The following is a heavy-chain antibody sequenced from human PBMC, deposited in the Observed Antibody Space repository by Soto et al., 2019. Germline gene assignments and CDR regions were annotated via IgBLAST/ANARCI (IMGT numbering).Heavy chain of an antibody. J-gene: IGHJ6*02. CDR3: ARGGKRGVLPTVLYSYYPMDV. CDR2: MSFDDRET. V-gene: IGHV3-30*03. D-gene: IGHD3-10*01. Sequence: QVHLVESGGGVVQPGASLRLSCAASGFTFSDYAMHWVRQAPGKGLEWVASMSFDDRETKFSESVKGRFTVSRDNSEKTFYLQMNSLRREDTALYFCARGGKRGVLPTVLYSYYPMDVWGQGTTVTVSS. CDR1: GFTFSDYA.